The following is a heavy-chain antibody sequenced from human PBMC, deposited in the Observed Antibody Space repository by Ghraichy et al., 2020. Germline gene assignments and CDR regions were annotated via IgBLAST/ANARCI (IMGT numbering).Heavy chain of an antibody. V-gene: IGHV1-18*01. CDR3: ARDLQRGGTVTTSFDY. J-gene: IGHJ4*02. D-gene: IGHD4-17*01. CDR2: ISAYNGNT. CDR1: GYTFTSYG. Sequence: ASVKVSCKASGYTFTSYGISWVRQAPGQGLEWMGWISAYNGNTNYAQKLQGRVTMTTDTTTSTAYMELRSLRSDDTAVYYCARDLQRGGTVTTSFDYWGQGTLVTVSS.